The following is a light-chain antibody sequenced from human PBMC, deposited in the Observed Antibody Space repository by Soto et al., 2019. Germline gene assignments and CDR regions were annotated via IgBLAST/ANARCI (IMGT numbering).Light chain of an antibody. V-gene: IGKV3-20*01. CDR3: QQYGSSPQT. Sequence: IVLTQSPATLSVSPGERATLSCRASQSVSSNLAWYQQKPGQAPRLLIYGASSRATGIPDRFSGSGSGTDFTLTISRLEPEDFAVYYCQQYGSSPQTFGQGTKVDIK. CDR2: GAS. J-gene: IGKJ1*01. CDR1: QSVSSN.